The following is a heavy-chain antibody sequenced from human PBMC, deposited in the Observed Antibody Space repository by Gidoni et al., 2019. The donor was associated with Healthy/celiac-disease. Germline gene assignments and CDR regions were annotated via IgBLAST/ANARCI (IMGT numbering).Heavy chain of an antibody. Sequence: LRLSCAASGFTFSDYYMSWIRQAPGKGLEWVSYISSSGSTIYYADSVKGRFTISRDNAKNSLYLQMNSLRAEDTAVYYCARDPTSGGSYYEGGDAFDIWGQGTMVTVSS. D-gene: IGHD1-26*01. J-gene: IGHJ3*02. V-gene: IGHV3-11*01. CDR3: ARDPTSGGSYYEGGDAFDI. CDR1: GFTFSDYY. CDR2: ISSSGSTI.